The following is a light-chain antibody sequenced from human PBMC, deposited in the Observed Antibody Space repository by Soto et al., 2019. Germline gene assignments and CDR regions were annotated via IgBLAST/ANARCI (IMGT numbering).Light chain of an antibody. J-gene: IGKJ1*01. V-gene: IGKV3-15*01. Sequence: EIVITQSPSTLSVSPGERATLSCRASQSVRSNLAWYQQKPGQSPRLLIYGAFTRATGIPARFSGSGSGTQFNLTISSLQSEDFAVYYCQQYNNWPPAWTFGQGTKVDIK. CDR1: QSVRSN. CDR3: QQYNNWPPAWT. CDR2: GAF.